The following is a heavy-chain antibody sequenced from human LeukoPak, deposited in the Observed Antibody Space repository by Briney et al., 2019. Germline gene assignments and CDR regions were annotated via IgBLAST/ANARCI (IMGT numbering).Heavy chain of an antibody. V-gene: IGHV4-34*01. D-gene: IGHD3-10*01. CDR1: GGSFSGYY. Sequence: PSETLSVTCAVYGGSFSGYYWSWIGQPPGKGLEWIGEINHSGSTNYNPSLKSRVTISVDTSKNQFSLKLSSVTAADTAVYYCARGEGEYYYGYWGQGTLVTVSS. J-gene: IGHJ4*02. CDR2: INHSGST. CDR3: ARGEGEYYYGY.